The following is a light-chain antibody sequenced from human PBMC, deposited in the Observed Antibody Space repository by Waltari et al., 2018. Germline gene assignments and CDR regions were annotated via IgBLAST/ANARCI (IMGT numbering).Light chain of an antibody. CDR2: SVT. CDR3: SSYTSSTTWV. Sequence: QSALTQPASVSGSPGQSIALSCTGTNSDVGGYNYVSWYQQYPDNAPKLLIYSVTTRPSGVSNRFSGSKSGNTASLTIAGLQAEDEADYYCSSYTSSTTWVFGGGTKLTVL. V-gene: IGLV2-14*03. CDR1: NSDVGGYNY. J-gene: IGLJ3*02.